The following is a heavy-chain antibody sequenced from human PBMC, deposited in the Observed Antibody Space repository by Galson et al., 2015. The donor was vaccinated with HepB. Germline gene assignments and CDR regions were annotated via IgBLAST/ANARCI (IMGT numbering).Heavy chain of an antibody. Sequence: SLRLSCAASGFTFSTYWMSWVRQAPGKGLEWVANIRPDEGEIYYMDSVKGRFTISRDNAKNSLYLQMDNLRAGDTAVYYCARDKGVGPTKFDYWGQGTLVTVSS. J-gene: IGHJ4*02. D-gene: IGHD1-26*01. CDR1: GFTFSTYW. CDR2: IRPDEGEI. V-gene: IGHV3-7*01. CDR3: ARDKGVGPTKFDY.